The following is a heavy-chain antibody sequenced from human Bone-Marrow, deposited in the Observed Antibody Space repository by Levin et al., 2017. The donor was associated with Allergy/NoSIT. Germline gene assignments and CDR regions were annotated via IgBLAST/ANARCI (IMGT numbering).Heavy chain of an antibody. D-gene: IGHD6-13*01. Sequence: RASETLSLTCTVSGGSISSSYWSWIRQPPGKGLEWIAYVFNSGSTNYNPSLKSRVTISVDMSKNQFSLKLSSVTAADTAVYYCVRLQSSSSLEPFDDWGQGTLVTVSS. CDR2: VFNSGST. CDR1: GGSISSSY. CDR3: VRLQSSSSLEPFDD. V-gene: IGHV4-59*08. J-gene: IGHJ4*02.